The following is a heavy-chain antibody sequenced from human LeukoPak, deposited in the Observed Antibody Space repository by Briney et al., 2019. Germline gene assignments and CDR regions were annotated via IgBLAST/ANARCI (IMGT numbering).Heavy chain of an antibody. Sequence: PGGSLRLSCAASGFTFSRYWMHWVRQAPGTGLVWVSRIDSDGSITGYADSVKGRFTISRDNAKNTLYLQMNSLRADDTAVYYCSRGDCTNTTCHNWFDPWGQGTLVTVSS. J-gene: IGHJ5*02. V-gene: IGHV3-74*01. CDR1: GFTFSRYW. CDR2: IDSDGSIT. D-gene: IGHD2-2*01. CDR3: SRGDCTNTTCHNWFDP.